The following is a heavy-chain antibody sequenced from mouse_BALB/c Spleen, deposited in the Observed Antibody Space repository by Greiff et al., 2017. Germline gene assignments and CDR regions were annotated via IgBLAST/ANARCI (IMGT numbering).Heavy chain of an antibody. CDR1: GYTFTDYN. Sequence: VQLQQSGPELVKPGASVKISCKASGYTFTDYNMHWVKQSHGKSLEWIGYIYPYNGGTGYNQKFKSKATLTEDNSSSTAYMELRSLTSEDSAVYYCARMYGNGDWYFDVWGAGTTVTVSS. CDR3: ARMYGNGDWYFDV. D-gene: IGHD2-10*02. J-gene: IGHJ1*01. CDR2: IYPYNGGT. V-gene: IGHV1S29*02.